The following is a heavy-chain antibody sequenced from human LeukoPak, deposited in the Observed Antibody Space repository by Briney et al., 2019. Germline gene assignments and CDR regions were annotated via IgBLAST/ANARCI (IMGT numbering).Heavy chain of an antibody. J-gene: IGHJ4*02. CDR3: ARRRSHDVWSA. Sequence: SETLSLTCSVSGGSISSGYYYWGWIRQPPGKGLEWIGSIYYSGSTFYNPSLKSRVTVSVDTSKNQFSLNVNSVTAADTAVYFCARRRSHDVWSAWGQGTLVSVSS. CDR1: GGSISSGYYY. D-gene: IGHD3-3*01. CDR2: IYYSGST. V-gene: IGHV4-39*01.